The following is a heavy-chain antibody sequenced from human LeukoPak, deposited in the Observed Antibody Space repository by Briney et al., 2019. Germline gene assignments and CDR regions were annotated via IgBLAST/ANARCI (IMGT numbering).Heavy chain of an antibody. Sequence: ASVKVSCKVSGYTLTELSMHWVRQAPGKGLEWMGGFDPEDGETIYAQMFQGRVTMTDDTSTDTAYMELSSLRSEDTAVYYCATGLSIAAGVDYWGQGTLVTVSS. CDR2: FDPEDGET. V-gene: IGHV1-24*01. CDR3: ATGLSIAAGVDY. D-gene: IGHD6-13*01. J-gene: IGHJ4*02. CDR1: GYTLTELS.